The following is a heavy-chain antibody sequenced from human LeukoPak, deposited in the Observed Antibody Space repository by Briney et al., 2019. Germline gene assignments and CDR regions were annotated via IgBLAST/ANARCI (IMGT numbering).Heavy chain of an antibody. CDR2: ISWNSGSI. J-gene: IGHJ4*02. CDR1: GFTFDDYA. CDR3: AKSSYYDSSIPKYDY. Sequence: PGRSLRLSCAASGFTFDDYAMHWVRQAPGEGLEWVSGISWNSGSIGYADSVKGRFTISRDNAKNSLYLQMNSLRAEDTALYYCAKSSYYDSSIPKYDYWGQGTLVTVSS. D-gene: IGHD3-22*01. V-gene: IGHV3-9*01.